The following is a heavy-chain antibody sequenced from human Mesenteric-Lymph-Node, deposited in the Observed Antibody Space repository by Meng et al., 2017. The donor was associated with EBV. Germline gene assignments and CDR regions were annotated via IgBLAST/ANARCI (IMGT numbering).Heavy chain of an antibody. CDR1: GGSISSTRCY. V-gene: IGHV4-61*01. Sequence: QVQLQEPGPGLAKPSQTLSLTCAVSGGSISSTRCYWSWIRQPPGRGLEWIGYIFSSGSTNYNPSLRSRATISVDTSRNQFSLTLNSVTAADTAVYYCARVSGPYYSPWFDPWGQGSLVTVSS. CDR2: IFSSGST. J-gene: IGHJ5*02. CDR3: ARVSGPYYSPWFDP. D-gene: IGHD2/OR15-2a*01.